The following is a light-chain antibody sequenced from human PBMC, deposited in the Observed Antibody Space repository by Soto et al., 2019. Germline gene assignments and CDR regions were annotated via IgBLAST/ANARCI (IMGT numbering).Light chain of an antibody. Sequence: QSALTQPPSVSGSPGQSVTISCTGTSSDLASYNRVSWYQRPLGTGPKLVIYEVSNRPSGIPDRFSGSKSGNTASLTISGLQHEQEADSSCSLYNTASTYVFGTGTKVTV. CDR3: SLYNTASTYV. V-gene: IGLV2-18*01. J-gene: IGLJ1*01. CDR2: EVS. CDR1: SSDLASYNR.